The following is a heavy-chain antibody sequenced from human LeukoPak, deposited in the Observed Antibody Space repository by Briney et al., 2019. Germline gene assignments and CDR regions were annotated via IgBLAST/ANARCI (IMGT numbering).Heavy chain of an antibody. CDR2: LSGSGGSI. J-gene: IGHJ4*02. CDR3: AKVSGYCTNGVCYTHDY. V-gene: IGHV3-23*01. Sequence: GGSLRLSCAASGFTFSSYWMHWVRQAPGKGLEWVSTLSGSGGSIYYADSVKGRFTISRDNSKTTLYLQMNSLRAEDTAVYYCAKVSGYCTNGVCYTHDYWGQGTLVTVSS. CDR1: GFTFSSYW. D-gene: IGHD2-8*01.